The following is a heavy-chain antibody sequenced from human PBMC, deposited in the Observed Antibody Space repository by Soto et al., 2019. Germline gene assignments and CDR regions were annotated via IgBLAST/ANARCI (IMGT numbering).Heavy chain of an antibody. CDR2: IYYSGST. V-gene: IGHV4-59*01. J-gene: IGHJ4*02. CDR1: GGSISSYY. Sequence: SETLSLTCTVSGGSISSYYWSWIRQPPGKGLEWIGYIYYSGSTNYNPSLKSRVTISVDTSKNQFSLKLSSVTAADTAVYYCAREVVCYFDYWGQGTLVTVSS. D-gene: IGHD2-15*01. CDR3: AREVVCYFDY.